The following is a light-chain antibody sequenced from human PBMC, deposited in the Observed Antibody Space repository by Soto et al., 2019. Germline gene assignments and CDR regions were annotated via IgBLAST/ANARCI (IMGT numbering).Light chain of an antibody. V-gene: IGLV2-14*01. Sequence: QSALNQPASVSGSPGQSITISCTRTSSDVGGYNYVSWYQQHPGKAPKLMIYDVSNRPSGVSNRFSGSKSGNTASLTISGLQAEDEADYYCSSYTSSSTPHVVFGGGTKLTVL. CDR2: DVS. CDR3: SSYTSSSTPHVV. CDR1: SSDVGGYNY. J-gene: IGLJ2*01.